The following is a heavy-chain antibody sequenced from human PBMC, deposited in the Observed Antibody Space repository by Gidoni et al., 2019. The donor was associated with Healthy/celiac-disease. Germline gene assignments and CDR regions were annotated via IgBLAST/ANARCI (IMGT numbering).Heavy chain of an antibody. CDR3: AKGGGSYYYGSGSYYNVRFDY. CDR1: GFTFRRYA. J-gene: IGHJ4*02. V-gene: IGHV3-23*01. CDR2: ISGSGGST. D-gene: IGHD3-10*01. Sequence: EVQLLESGGGLVQPGGSLRLSCAASGFTFRRYAMSWVRQAPGKGLEWVSAISGSGGSTYYADSVKGRFTISRDNSKNTLYLQMNSLRAEDTAVYYCAKGGGSYYYGSGSYYNVRFDYWGQGTLVTVSS.